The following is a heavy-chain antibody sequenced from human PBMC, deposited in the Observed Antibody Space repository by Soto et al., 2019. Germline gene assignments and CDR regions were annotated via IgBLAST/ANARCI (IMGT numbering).Heavy chain of an antibody. CDR2: IYYSGST. D-gene: IGHD4-17*01. V-gene: IGHV4-59*01. CDR3: ARLIGVIGDYSYFDY. Sequence: ASETLSLTCTVSGGSIISYYWSWIRQPPGKGLEWIGYIYYSGSTNYNPSLKSRVTISVDTSKNQFSLKLSSVTAADTAVYYCARLIGVIGDYSYFDYWGQGTLVTVSS. J-gene: IGHJ4*02. CDR1: GGSIISYY.